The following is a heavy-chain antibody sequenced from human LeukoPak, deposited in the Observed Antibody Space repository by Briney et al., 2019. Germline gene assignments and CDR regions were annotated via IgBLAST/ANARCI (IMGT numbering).Heavy chain of an antibody. CDR3: ARERRDGYKVYFDY. CDR1: GGSISSYY. Sequence: SETLSLTCTVSGGSISSYYWSWIRQPPGKGLEWIGYVYYSGSTNYNASLKSRVTISVDTSKNQFSLRLSSVTAADTAVYYCARERRDGYKVYFDYWGQGTLVTVSS. D-gene: IGHD5-24*01. CDR2: VYYSGST. J-gene: IGHJ4*02. V-gene: IGHV4-59*01.